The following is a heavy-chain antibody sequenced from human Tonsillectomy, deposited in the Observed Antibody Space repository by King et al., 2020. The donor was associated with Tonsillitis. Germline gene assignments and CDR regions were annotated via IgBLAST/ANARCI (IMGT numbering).Heavy chain of an antibody. V-gene: IGHV3-30*18. Sequence: VQLVESGGGVVQPGRSLRLSCAASGFTFNSFGMHWVRQAPGKRLEWVAVISYDGTKKIYADSVKGRFTVSRDNYKSTLYLQMNSLRAEDTAVYYCAKDYYGSGSYYPIYYWGQGTLVTVSS. CDR1: GFTFNSFG. CDR2: ISYDGTKK. D-gene: IGHD3-10*01. CDR3: AKDYYGSGSYYPIYY. J-gene: IGHJ4*02.